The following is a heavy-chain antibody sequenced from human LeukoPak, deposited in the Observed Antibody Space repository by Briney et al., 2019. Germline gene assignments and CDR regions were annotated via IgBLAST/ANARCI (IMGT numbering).Heavy chain of an antibody. D-gene: IGHD3-3*01. Sequence: SETLSLTCTVSGGSISSYYWTWIRQPPGKGLEWVGYIYFSEATNYNPSLKSRVTISRDTSKNQVSLKLSSVTAADTAVYFCARVVTTFGVINYFDWWGQGTLVTVSS. CDR1: GGSISSYY. J-gene: IGHJ4*02. V-gene: IGHV4-59*01. CDR3: ARVVTTFGVINYFDW. CDR2: IYFSEAT.